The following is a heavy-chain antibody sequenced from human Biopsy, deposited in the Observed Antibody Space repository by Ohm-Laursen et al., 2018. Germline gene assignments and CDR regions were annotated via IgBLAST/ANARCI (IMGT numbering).Heavy chain of an antibody. CDR2: MYYSGST. J-gene: IGHJ4*02. CDR3: VRGRSPATY. Sequence: SETLSLTCTVSGGSLNFYYWGWIRQPPGKGLEWIGYMYYSGSTKYSPSLKNRVTVSFDTSRNQFSLKLTSMTPADTAVYYCVRGRSPATYWGQGALVIVSS. D-gene: IGHD3-16*01. V-gene: IGHV4-59*01. CDR1: GGSLNFYY.